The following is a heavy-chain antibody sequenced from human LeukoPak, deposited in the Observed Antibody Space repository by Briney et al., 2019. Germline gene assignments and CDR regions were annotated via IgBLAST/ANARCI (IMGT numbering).Heavy chain of an antibody. Sequence: PSETLSLTCTVSGGSINSNYWSWIRQPAGKGLEWIGRIYTSGSTNYNPSLKSRVTISVDTSKNQFSLKLSSVTAADTAVYYCARAHYYYDSSGYYRSAFDIWGQGTMVTVSS. D-gene: IGHD3-22*01. CDR3: ARAHYYYDSSGYYRSAFDI. J-gene: IGHJ3*02. V-gene: IGHV4-4*07. CDR2: IYTSGST. CDR1: GGSINSNY.